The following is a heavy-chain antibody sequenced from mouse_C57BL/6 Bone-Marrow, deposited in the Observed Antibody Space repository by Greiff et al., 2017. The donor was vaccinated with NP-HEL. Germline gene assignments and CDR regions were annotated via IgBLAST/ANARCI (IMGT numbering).Heavy chain of an antibody. J-gene: IGHJ4*01. D-gene: IGHD1-1*01. Sequence: VQLQQSGAELVRPGTSVKVSCKASGYAFTNYLIEWVKQRPGQGLEWIGVINPGSGGTNYNEKFKGKATLTADKSSSTAYMQLSSLTSEDSAVYCCARESSYDAMDYWGQGTSVTVSS. CDR3: ARESSYDAMDY. V-gene: IGHV1-54*01. CDR2: INPGSGGT. CDR1: GYAFTNYL.